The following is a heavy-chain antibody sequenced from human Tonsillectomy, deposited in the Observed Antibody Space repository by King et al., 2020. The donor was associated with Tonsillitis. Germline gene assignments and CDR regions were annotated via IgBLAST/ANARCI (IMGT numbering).Heavy chain of an antibody. J-gene: IGHJ3*02. CDR1: GLTVSASI. V-gene: IGHV3-30*01. CDR2: IANDGNSK. CDR3: AREAYSSGRCGIFDI. D-gene: IGHD6-19*01. Sequence: VQLVESGGGVVQPGGSLRLSCAASGLTVSASIIHWVRQAPGKGLEWVALIANDGNSKNYSGTMKGRFTISGDNSQNTVYLQMNSLRAEDTAVYYCAREAYSSGRCGIFDIWGQGTKVTVSS.